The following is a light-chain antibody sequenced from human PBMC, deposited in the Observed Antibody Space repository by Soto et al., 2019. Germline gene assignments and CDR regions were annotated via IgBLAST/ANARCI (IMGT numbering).Light chain of an antibody. V-gene: IGKV1-39*01. J-gene: IGKJ5*01. CDR2: AAS. CDR3: QQSYSTPIT. CDR1: QSISNY. Sequence: DIQMTQSPSSLPASVGDRVTITCRASQSISNYVNWYQQKPGKAPKVLIYAASNLQSGVPSRCGGGGAGTDFTLTISSLEPEDFATYCCQQSYSTPITFGQGTRLEIK.